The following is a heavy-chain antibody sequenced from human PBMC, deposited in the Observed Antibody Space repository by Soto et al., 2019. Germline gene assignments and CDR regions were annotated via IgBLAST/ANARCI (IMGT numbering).Heavy chain of an antibody. D-gene: IGHD3-16*01. CDR1: GGSLSSGDYY. J-gene: IGHJ5*02. CDR2: IYYSGGT. Sequence: QVQLQESGPGLVKPSQTLSLTCTVSGGSLSSGDYYWSWIRQPPGKGLAWIGIIYYSGGTHYKPSLNMRVTSSVDTPNDKFALSLTSLTAAQTAVYYWARASTGEVWVYATWFDPWGPGTLVTVSS. CDR3: ARASTGEVWVYATWFDP. V-gene: IGHV4-30-4*01.